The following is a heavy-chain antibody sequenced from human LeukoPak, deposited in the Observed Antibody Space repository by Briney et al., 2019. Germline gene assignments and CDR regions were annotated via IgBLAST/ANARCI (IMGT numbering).Heavy chain of an antibody. V-gene: IGHV4-4*02. D-gene: IGHD3-10*02. J-gene: IGHJ5*02. CDR1: GFSISSSNW. CDR3: ARSSVRSGGSRRRSWFDP. CDR2: MYDSGST. Sequence: SGTLSLTCAVSGFSISSSNWGSGGRQAPGEGRGWIGEMYDSGSTKYNPSLKSRVPISVDKSKNQFSLKLSSVTAADTAVYYCARSSVRSGGSRRRSWFDPWGQGTLVTVSS.